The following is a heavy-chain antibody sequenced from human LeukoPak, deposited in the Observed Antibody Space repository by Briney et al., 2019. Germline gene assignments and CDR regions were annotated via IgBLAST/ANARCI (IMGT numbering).Heavy chain of an antibody. CDR2: IYHSGST. V-gene: IGHV4-38-2*02. CDR3: AGSIAAAEYYFDY. CDR1: GYSISSGYY. D-gene: IGHD6-13*01. Sequence: SETLSLTRTVSGYSISSGYYWGWIRQPPGKGLEWIGSIYHSGSTYYNPSLKSRVTISVDTSKNQFSLKLSSVTAADTAVYYCAGSIAAAEYYFDYWDQGTLVTVSS. J-gene: IGHJ4*02.